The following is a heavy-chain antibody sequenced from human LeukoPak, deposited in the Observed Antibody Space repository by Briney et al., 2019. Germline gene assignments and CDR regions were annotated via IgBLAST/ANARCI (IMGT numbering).Heavy chain of an antibody. V-gene: IGHV4-59*01. Sequence: KPSETLSLTCTVSGGSISSYYWSWIRQPPGKGLEWIGYIYYSGSTNYNPSLKSRFTISVDTSKNQFSLKLSSVTAADTAVYYCAREGAPTSYYYYMDVWGKGTTVTVSS. D-gene: IGHD1-26*01. J-gene: IGHJ6*03. CDR3: AREGAPTSYYYYMDV. CDR2: IYYSGST. CDR1: GGSISSYY.